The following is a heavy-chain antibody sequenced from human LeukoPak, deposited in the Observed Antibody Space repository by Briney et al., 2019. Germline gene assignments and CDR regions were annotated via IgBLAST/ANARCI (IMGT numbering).Heavy chain of an antibody. V-gene: IGHV4-59*11. J-gene: IGHJ4*02. CDR3: ARRIAAPTYFDY. D-gene: IGHD6-13*01. Sequence: SETLSLTCTVSGGSISTHYWSWIRQPPGKGLEWIGYIYYSGSTNYNPSLKSRVTISVDTSKNQFSLKLTSVTAADSAVYYCARRIAAPTYFDYWGQGTLVTVPS. CDR2: IYYSGST. CDR1: GGSISTHY.